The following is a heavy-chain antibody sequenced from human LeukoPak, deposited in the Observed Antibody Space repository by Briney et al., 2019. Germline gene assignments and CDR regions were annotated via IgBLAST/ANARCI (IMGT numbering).Heavy chain of an antibody. V-gene: IGHV4-61*01. J-gene: IGHJ4*02. Sequence: SETLSLTCTVSGGSVSSGSYCWSWIRQPPGKGLEWIGYIYYSGSTNYNPSLKSRVTISVDTSKNQFSLKLSSVTAADTAVYYCARVTVRGDYFDYWGQGTLVTVSS. CDR2: IYYSGST. CDR1: GGSVSSGSYC. D-gene: IGHD4-11*01. CDR3: ARVTVRGDYFDY.